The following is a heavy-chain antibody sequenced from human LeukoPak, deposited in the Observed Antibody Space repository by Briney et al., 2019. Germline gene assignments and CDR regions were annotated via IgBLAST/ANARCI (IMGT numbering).Heavy chain of an antibody. D-gene: IGHD4-17*01. CDR2: IIPIFGTA. Sequence: GASVKVSCKASGGTFSSYAISWVRQAPGQGLEWMGGIIPIFGTANYAQKFQGRVTITADESTSTAYMELSSLRPEDTAVYYCARGDYGTRYYFDYWGQGTLVTVSS. CDR1: GGTFSSYA. J-gene: IGHJ4*02. CDR3: ARGDYGTRYYFDY. V-gene: IGHV1-69*13.